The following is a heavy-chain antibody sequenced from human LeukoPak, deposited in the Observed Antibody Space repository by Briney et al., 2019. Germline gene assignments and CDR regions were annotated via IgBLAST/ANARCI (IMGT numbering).Heavy chain of an antibody. V-gene: IGHV1-2*02. D-gene: IGHD6-13*01. CDR3: ARESPYSSSWFDN. CDR1: GYTLTDYY. Sequence: ASVKVSCKASGYTLTDYYLHWARQAPGQGLEWMGWINPKDGGTNYAQKFRGRVTMTTDTSITTAYMDLNSLRSDDTAVYYCARESPYSSSWFDNWGQGTLVTVSS. J-gene: IGHJ4*02. CDR2: INPKDGGT.